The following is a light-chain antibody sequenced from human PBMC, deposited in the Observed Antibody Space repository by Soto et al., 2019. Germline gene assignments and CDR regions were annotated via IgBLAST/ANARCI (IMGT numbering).Light chain of an antibody. CDR3: RQDNNYPWT. J-gene: IGKJ1*01. V-gene: IGKV1-6*01. CDR2: GAF. Sequence: AIQMTQSPSSLSASVGDRVTITCRASQAVSNDLGWYQHKPGKAPKLLIYGAFTLQSGVPSRFSGSGSGTDFTLAITGLQPEEFATYYCRQDNNYPWTFGQGTKVEI. CDR1: QAVSND.